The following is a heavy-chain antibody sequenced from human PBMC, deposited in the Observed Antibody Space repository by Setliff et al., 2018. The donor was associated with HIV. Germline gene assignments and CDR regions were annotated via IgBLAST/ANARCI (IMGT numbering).Heavy chain of an antibody. Sequence: PSETLSLTCTVSGGSISRYYWSWIRQPPGKGLEWVGYIYYSGGTNYNPSLKSRVTISVDTSKNQLSLKLSSVTAADTAVYYCAREIYGGNSRPFDYWGQGTLVTVSS. V-gene: IGHV4-59*01. D-gene: IGHD4-17*01. CDR3: AREIYGGNSRPFDY. J-gene: IGHJ4*02. CDR1: GGSISRYY. CDR2: IYYSGGT.